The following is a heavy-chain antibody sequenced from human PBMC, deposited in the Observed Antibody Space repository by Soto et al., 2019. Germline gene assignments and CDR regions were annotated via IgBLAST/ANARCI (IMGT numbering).Heavy chain of an antibody. D-gene: IGHD5-18*01. J-gene: IGHJ6*02. CDR2: IYYSGST. CDR3: AGDTAMATNGHYYYYGMDV. Sequence: SETLSLTCTVSGGSISSSSYYWGWIRQPPGKGLEWIGSIYYSGSTYYNPSLKSRVTISVDTSKNQFSLKLSSVTAADTAVYYCAGDTAMATNGHYYYYGMDVWGQGTTVTVSS. CDR1: GGSISSSSYY. V-gene: IGHV4-39*01.